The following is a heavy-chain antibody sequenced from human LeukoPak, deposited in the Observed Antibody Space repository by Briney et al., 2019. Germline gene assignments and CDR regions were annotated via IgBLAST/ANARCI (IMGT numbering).Heavy chain of an antibody. D-gene: IGHD5-18*01. CDR3: AGEYSTSYRFDF. J-gene: IGHJ4*02. V-gene: IGHV4-30-2*01. CDR2: IFHTGST. CDR1: GASVSGGTYS. Sequence: PSETLSLTCAVSGASVSGGTYSWSWIRQPPGKGLELIGYIFHTGSTYYNPSLKGRVTISIDGSNNQFSLRLNSMTAADTALYYCAGEYSTSYRFDFWGQGTLVTVSS.